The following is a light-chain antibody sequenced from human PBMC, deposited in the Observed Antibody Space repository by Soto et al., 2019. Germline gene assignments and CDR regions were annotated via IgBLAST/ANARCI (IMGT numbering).Light chain of an antibody. CDR3: QQYGSSPLT. Sequence: TQSPSTLSLSPGERATLSCRVSQSVSSSYLAWYQQKPGQAPRLLIYGASSRATGIPDRFSGSGSGTDFTLTISRLEPEDFAVYYCQQYGSSPLTFGGGTKVDI. J-gene: IGKJ4*01. V-gene: IGKV3-20*01. CDR2: GAS. CDR1: QSVSSSY.